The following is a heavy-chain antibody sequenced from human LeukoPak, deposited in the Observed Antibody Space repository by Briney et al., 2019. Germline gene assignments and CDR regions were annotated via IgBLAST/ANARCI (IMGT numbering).Heavy chain of an antibody. Sequence: SETLSLTCTVSGGSISSSSSYWGWIRQPAGKGLEWIGRIYTSGSTNYNPSLRSRVTVSLDTSMNQFSLNLRSVTAADTAVYYCATTVAGVREHAYWGQGTLVTVSS. CDR2: IYTSGST. V-gene: IGHV4-61*02. D-gene: IGHD6-19*01. CDR3: ATTVAGVREHAY. J-gene: IGHJ4*02. CDR1: GGSISSSSSY.